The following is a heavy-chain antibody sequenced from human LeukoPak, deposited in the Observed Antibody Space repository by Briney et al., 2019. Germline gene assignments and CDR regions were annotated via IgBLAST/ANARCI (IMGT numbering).Heavy chain of an antibody. CDR3: ARDRGYCSGGSCYPAWYFDL. CDR1: GESFSGYY. J-gene: IGHJ2*01. V-gene: IGHV4-59*01. CDR2: IYYSGST. D-gene: IGHD2-15*01. Sequence: SETLSLTCAVYGESFSGYYWSWIREPPGKGLEWIGYIYYSGSTNYNPSLKSRVTISVDTSKNQFSLKLSSVTAADTAVYYCARDRGYCSGGSCYPAWYFDLWGRGTLVTVSS.